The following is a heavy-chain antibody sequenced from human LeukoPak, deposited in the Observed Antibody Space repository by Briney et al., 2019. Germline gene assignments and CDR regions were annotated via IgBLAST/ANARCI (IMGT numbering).Heavy chain of an antibody. D-gene: IGHD2-8*01. CDR1: GFTFSDYY. Sequence: GGSLRLSCAASGFTFSDYYMSWISQTPGKGLEWDSYISSSGTTMEYAKSVKGRFTISRDNAKDSLYLQMNSLEAEDTAVYYCAKGHTYGMIWGQGTLVSVSS. CDR2: ISSSGTTM. V-gene: IGHV3-11*01. J-gene: IGHJ4*02. CDR3: AKGHTYGMI.